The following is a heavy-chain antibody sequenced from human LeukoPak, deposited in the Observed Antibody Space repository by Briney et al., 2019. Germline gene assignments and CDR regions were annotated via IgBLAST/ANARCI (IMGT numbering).Heavy chain of an antibody. CDR1: GGSISSYY. CDR3: ARAVRNQDGYVDY. V-gene: IGHV4-59*01. D-gene: IGHD1-14*01. J-gene: IGHJ4*02. CDR2: IYYSGST. Sequence: SETLSLTCTVSGGSISSYYWSWIRQPPGKGLEWIGYIYYSGSTNYNPSLKSRVTISVDTSKNQFSLKLSSVTAADTAVYYCARAVRNQDGYVDYWGQGTLVTVSS.